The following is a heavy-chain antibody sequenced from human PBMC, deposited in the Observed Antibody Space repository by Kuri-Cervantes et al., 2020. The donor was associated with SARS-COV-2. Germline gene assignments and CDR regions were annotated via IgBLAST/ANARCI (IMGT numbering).Heavy chain of an antibody. CDR3: AREDSSSSEDPFDY. J-gene: IGHJ4*02. CDR1: GYTFTSYA. V-gene: IGHV1-3*01. CDR2: INAGNGNT. D-gene: IGHD6-6*01. Sequence: ASVKVSCKASGYTFTSYAMHWVRQAPGQRLEWMGWINAGNGNTKYSQKFQGRVTITRDTSASTAYMELSSLRSDDTALYYCAREDSSSSEDPFDYWGQGTLVTVSS.